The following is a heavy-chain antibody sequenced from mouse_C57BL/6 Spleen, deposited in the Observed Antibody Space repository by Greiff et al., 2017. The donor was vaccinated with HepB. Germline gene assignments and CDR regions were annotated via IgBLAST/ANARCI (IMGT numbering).Heavy chain of an antibody. J-gene: IGHJ4*01. V-gene: IGHV5-17*01. CDR3: AKTGTKGYYAMDY. D-gene: IGHD4-1*01. CDR2: ISSGSSTI. CDR1: GFTFSDYG. Sequence: EVQLQESGGGLVKPGGSLKLSCAASGFTFSDYGMHWVRQAPEKGLEWVAYISSGSSTIYYADTVKGRFTISRDNAKNTLFLQMTSLRSEDTAMYYCAKTGTKGYYAMDYWGQGTSVTVSS.